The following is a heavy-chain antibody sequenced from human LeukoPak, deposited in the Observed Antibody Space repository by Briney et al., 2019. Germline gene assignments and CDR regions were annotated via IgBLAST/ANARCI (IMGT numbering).Heavy chain of an antibody. D-gene: IGHD5-12*01. CDR1: GGSFSDYN. Sequence: TSETLSLTCAVYGGSFSDYNWSWIRQPPGKGLEWIGEINHSGSTNYNPSLKSRVTISVDTSKNQFSLKVSSVTAADTAVYYCARHVGQVATFLYYYYIDVWGKGTTVTVSS. V-gene: IGHV4-34*01. J-gene: IGHJ6*03. CDR2: INHSGST. CDR3: ARHVGQVATFLYYYYIDV.